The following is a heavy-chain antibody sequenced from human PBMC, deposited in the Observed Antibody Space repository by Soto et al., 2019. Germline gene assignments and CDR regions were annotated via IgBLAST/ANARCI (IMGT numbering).Heavy chain of an antibody. CDR1: DVSISTSPYY. Sequence: PSETLSLTCTVSDVSISTSPYYWGWIRQPPGTGLEWIGEINHSGSTNYNPSLKSRVTISVDTSKNQFSLKLTSVTAADTAVYYCARDKITGLFDYWGQGTQVTVSS. J-gene: IGHJ4*02. CDR2: INHSGST. V-gene: IGHV4-39*07. D-gene: IGHD2-8*02. CDR3: ARDKITGLFDY.